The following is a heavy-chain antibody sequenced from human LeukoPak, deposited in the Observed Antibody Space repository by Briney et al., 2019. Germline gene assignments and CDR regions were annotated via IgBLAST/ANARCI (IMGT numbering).Heavy chain of an antibody. Sequence: PSETLSLTCTVSGGSVSSGGYYWSWIRQPPGKGLEWIGYIYYSGSTNYNPSLKSRVTISVDTSKNQFSLKLSSVTAADTAVYYCARAPYDFWSGYIDYWGQGTLVTVSS. D-gene: IGHD3-3*01. CDR1: GGSVSSGGYY. J-gene: IGHJ4*02. V-gene: IGHV4-61*08. CDR2: IYYSGST. CDR3: ARAPYDFWSGYIDY.